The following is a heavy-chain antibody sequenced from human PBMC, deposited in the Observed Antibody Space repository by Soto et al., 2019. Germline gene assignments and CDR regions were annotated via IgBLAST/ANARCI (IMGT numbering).Heavy chain of an antibody. CDR1: GNRFTSYW. J-gene: IGHJ4*02. V-gene: IGHV5-51*07. D-gene: IGHD4-17*01. Sequence: PXESLKISCKSSGNRFTSYWVGLVHQMPGKGLEWMGIIYAGDSDTRYGPSFEGQVTISADKSISTAYLQWSSLKDSDTAMYYCARDIFDYGDYDADYWGQGTLVTVSS. CDR2: IYAGDSDT. CDR3: ARDIFDYGDYDADY.